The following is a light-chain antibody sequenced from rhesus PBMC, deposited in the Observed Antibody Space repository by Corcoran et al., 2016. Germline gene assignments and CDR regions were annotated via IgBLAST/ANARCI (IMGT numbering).Light chain of an antibody. V-gene: IGKV1-36*02. CDR3: LKGYSTPWT. CDR2: AAS. CDR1: QGISDY. J-gene: IGKJ1*01. Sequence: DIQMTQSPSSLSASVGDRVTITCRASQGISDYLSWYLQKPGKAPKRLIYAASSLESGVPSRFSGSGYWTEFTLTISSLQHEDFAAYYWLKGYSTPWTFGQGTKVEIK.